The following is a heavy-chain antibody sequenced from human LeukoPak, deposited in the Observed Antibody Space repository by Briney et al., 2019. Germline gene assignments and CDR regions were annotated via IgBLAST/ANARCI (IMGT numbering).Heavy chain of an antibody. CDR1: GGSISSYY. D-gene: IGHD3-9*01. CDR2: IYTSGST. CDR3: ARGPYYDILTGYMNWFDP. V-gene: IGHV4-4*07. J-gene: IGHJ5*02. Sequence: PSETLSLTCTVSGGSISSYYWSWIRQPAGKGLEWIGRIYTSGSTNYNSSLKSRVTISVDTSKNQFSLKLSSVTAADTAVYYCARGPYYDILTGYMNWFDPWGQGTLVTVSS.